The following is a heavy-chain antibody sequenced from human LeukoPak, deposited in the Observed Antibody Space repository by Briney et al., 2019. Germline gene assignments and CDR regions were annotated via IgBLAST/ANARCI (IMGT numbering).Heavy chain of an antibody. CDR2: IRYDGSNK. Sequence: GGSLRLSCAASGFTFSNAWMSWVRQAPGKGVEWVAFIRYDGSNKYYADSVKGRFTISRDNSKNTLYLQMNSLRAEDTAVYYCAKGKGYQLLYAFDIWGQGTMVTVSS. D-gene: IGHD2-2*01. CDR3: AKGKGYQLLYAFDI. CDR1: GFTFSNAW. J-gene: IGHJ3*02. V-gene: IGHV3-30*02.